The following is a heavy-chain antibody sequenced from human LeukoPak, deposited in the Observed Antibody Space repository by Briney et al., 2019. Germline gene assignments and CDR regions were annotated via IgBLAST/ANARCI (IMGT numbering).Heavy chain of an antibody. J-gene: IGHJ4*02. Sequence: PGRSLRLSCAASGFTFSNYGMHWVRQAPGKGLEWVAVISYDGSKKYYVDSVQGRFTISRDNSKNTLYLQMNSLRAEDTAVYYCAKEQQLWLLGYFDYWGQGALVTVSS. CDR1: GFTFSNYG. CDR3: AKEQQLWLLGYFDY. CDR2: ISYDGSKK. V-gene: IGHV3-30*18. D-gene: IGHD5-18*01.